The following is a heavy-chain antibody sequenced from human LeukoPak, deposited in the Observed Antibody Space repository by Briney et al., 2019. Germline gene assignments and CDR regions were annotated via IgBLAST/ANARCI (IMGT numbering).Heavy chain of an antibody. V-gene: IGHV1-2*06. CDR3: ARDQGYYDSSCLHWND. CDR2: INPNSGGT. Sequence: GASVKVSCKASGYTFTGYYMHWVRQAPGQGLEWMGRINPNSGGTNYAQKFQGRVTMTRDTSISTAYMELSRLGSDDTAVYYCARDQGYYDSSCLHWNDGGQGTLVTVSS. J-gene: IGHJ4*02. CDR1: GYTFTGYY. D-gene: IGHD3-22*01.